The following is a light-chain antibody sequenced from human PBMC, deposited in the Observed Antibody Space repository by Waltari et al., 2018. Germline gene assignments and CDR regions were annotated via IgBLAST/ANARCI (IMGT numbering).Light chain of an antibody. V-gene: IGLV1-40*03. CDR2: GHT. Sequence: QSVVTQPPSVSGAPGPRVTIPCTGTDSTLGAHYDVHGFQQLPGAAPKVVIFGHTNRPSGVSGRFSGSKSGASASLTISGLQAEDEADYFCQSYDRSLSGFVFGPGTRLTVL. J-gene: IGLJ1*01. CDR1: DSTLGAHYD. CDR3: QSYDRSLSGFV.